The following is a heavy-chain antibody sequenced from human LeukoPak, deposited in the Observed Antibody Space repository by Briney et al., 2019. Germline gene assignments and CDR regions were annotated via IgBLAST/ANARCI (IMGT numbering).Heavy chain of an antibody. V-gene: IGHV4-38-2*02. D-gene: IGHD3-22*01. CDR3: ARDSPWGWYYDSSGFDY. CDR2: IYHSGST. Sequence: SETLSLTCTVSGGSVSDYYWSWIRQSPGKGLEWIGSIYHSGSTYYNPSLKSRVTISVDTSKNQFSLKLSSVTAADTAVYYCARDSPWGWYYDSSGFDYWGQGTLVTVSS. J-gene: IGHJ4*02. CDR1: GGSVSDYY.